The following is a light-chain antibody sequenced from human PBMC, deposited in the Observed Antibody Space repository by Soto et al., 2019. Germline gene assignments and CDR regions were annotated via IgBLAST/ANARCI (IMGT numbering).Light chain of an antibody. CDR1: QSISYG. CDR3: QQYSSYPWT. J-gene: IGKJ1*01. CDR2: DAS. Sequence: DIQMTQSPSTLSASVGDRVTFTCRASQSISYGLAWFQQKPGQAPILLISDASSLEAGVPSRFSGSGSGTEFSLTISSLHLDDFATYFCQQYSSYPWTFGQGTKVDI. V-gene: IGKV1-5*01.